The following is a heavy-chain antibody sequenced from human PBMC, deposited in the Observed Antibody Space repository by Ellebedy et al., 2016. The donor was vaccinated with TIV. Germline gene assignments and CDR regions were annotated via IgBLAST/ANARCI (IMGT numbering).Heavy chain of an antibody. J-gene: IGHJ4*02. D-gene: IGHD1/OR15-1a*01. CDR1: GFTVSSNY. CDR3: ARENWYNDY. V-gene: IGHV3-7*04. Sequence: GESLKISCAASGFTVSSNYMTWVRQAPGKGLEWVANINQDGSKGIYVDSVKGRFTISRDNAKNSVYLQINNLRVEDTAVYYCARENWYNDYWGQGTLVTVSS. CDR2: INQDGSKG.